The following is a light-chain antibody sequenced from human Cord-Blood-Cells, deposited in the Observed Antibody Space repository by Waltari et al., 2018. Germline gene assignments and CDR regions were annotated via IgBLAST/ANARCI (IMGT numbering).Light chain of an antibody. Sequence: QSALTQPRSVSVSPGQSVTISCTGTSSDVGRYNYVSWYQQHPGKAPKLMIYDVSKRPSGVPDRFSGSKSGNTASLTISGLQAEDEADYYCCSYAGSYTWVFGGGTKLTVL. V-gene: IGLV2-11*01. CDR2: DVS. J-gene: IGLJ3*02. CDR1: SSDVGRYNY. CDR3: CSYAGSYTWV.